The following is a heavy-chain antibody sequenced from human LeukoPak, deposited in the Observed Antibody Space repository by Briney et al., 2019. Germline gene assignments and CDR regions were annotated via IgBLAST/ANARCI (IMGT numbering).Heavy chain of an antibody. CDR3: ATDYYDSSGYLCDY. D-gene: IGHD3-22*01. J-gene: IGHJ4*02. CDR2: FDPEDGET. V-gene: IGHV1-24*01. CDR1: GYTLTELS. Sequence: ASVKVSCKVSGYTLTELSMHWVRQAPGKGLEWMGGFDPEDGETIYAQKFQGRVTMTEDTSTDTAYMELSSLRSEDTAVYYCATDYYDSSGYLCDYWGQGTLVTVSS.